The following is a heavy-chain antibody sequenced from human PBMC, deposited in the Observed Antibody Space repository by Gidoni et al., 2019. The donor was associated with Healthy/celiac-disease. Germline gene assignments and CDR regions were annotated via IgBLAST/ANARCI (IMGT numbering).Heavy chain of an antibody. CDR3: ARGSYSSSTYYYYYYGMDV. V-gene: IGHV1-3*01. Sequence: QVQLVQSGAEVKKPGASVKVSCKASGYTFTSYAMHWVRQAPGQRLEWMGWINAGNGNTKYSQKFQGRVTITRDTSASTAYMELSSLRSEDTAVYYCARGSYSSSTYYYYYYGMDVWGQGTTVTVSS. CDR2: INAGNGNT. D-gene: IGHD6-6*01. J-gene: IGHJ6*02. CDR1: GYTFTSYA.